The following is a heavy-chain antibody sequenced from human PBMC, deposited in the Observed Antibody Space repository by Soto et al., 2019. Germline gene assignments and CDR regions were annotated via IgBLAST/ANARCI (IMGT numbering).Heavy chain of an antibody. D-gene: IGHD2-15*01. CDR3: ARDSEVTPTAFYI. V-gene: IGHV1-69*04. Sequence: SVKVSCKASGGTFSSYTISWVRQAPGQGLEWMGRIIPILGIANYAQKFQGRVTITADKSTSTAYMELSSLRSEDTAVYYCARDSEVTPTAFYIWGQGTMVTVS. CDR2: IIPILGIA. CDR1: GGTFSSYT. J-gene: IGHJ3*02.